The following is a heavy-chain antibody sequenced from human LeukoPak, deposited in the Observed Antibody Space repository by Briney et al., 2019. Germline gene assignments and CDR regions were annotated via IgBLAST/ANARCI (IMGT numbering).Heavy chain of an antibody. V-gene: IGHV1-18*01. CDR3: VTSTVVSSIGWFDP. Sequence: ASVKVSCKASGYTFSNYAIGWVRQAPGQGLEWMGWISAYNGNTDYAQKFQGRVTMTTDTSTSTAYMELRSLRSDDTAIYYCVTSTVVSSIGWFDPWGQGTLVTVSS. CDR1: GYTFSNYA. D-gene: IGHD4-23*01. CDR2: ISAYNGNT. J-gene: IGHJ5*02.